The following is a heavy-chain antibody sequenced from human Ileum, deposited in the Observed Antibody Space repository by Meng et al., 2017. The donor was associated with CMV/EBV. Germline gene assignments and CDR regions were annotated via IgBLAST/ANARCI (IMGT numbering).Heavy chain of an antibody. V-gene: IGHV4-4*07. CDR3: ARGPGGFGDFNFDY. D-gene: IGHD3-16*01. J-gene: IGHJ4*02. Sequence: QVQLQEEGPGLVKPSETLSLTCTVSGDSITSFYWSWIRQPAGKALEWIGRIYHGGSTNYNPSLKSRVTLSVDTSKNQFSMRLTSVTAADTAVYYCARGPGGFGDFNFDYWGQGTLVTVSS. CDR1: GDSITSFY. CDR2: IYHGGST.